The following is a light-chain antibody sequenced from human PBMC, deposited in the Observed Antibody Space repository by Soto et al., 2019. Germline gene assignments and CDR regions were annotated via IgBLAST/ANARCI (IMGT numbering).Light chain of an antibody. CDR1: ESISSW. V-gene: IGKV1-5*03. Sequence: DIQMTQSPSTLSASVGDRVTITCRASESISSWLAWYQQKPGKAPKLLIYEASSLESGVPSRFSGSGSGTEFTLTISSLQPNDFATYSCQQYEAYPLTFGGGTKVEIK. J-gene: IGKJ4*01. CDR2: EAS. CDR3: QQYEAYPLT.